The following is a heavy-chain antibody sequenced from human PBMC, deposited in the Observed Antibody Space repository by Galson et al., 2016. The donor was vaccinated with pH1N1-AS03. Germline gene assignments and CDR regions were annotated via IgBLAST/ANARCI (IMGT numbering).Heavy chain of an antibody. Sequence: SLRLSCAASGFTFSNYDMNWVRLAPGKGLEWVSYISSSGTVYYTDSVKGRFTISRDKAKSSLYLQMNSLRAEDTAVYYCAGGRRGYSTGWGNYFDYWGQGTLVTVSS. V-gene: IGHV3-69-1*01. CDR3: AGGRRGYSTGWGNYFDY. D-gene: IGHD5-18*01. CDR2: ISSSGTV. J-gene: IGHJ4*02. CDR1: GFTFSNYD.